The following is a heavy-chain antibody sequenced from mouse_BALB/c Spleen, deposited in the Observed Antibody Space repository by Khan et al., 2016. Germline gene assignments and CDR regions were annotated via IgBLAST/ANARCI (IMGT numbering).Heavy chain of an antibody. Sequence: QIQLVQSGPELKKPGETVKISCKASGYTFTNYGMNWVKQAPGKGLKWMGWINTYTGEPTYADDFKGRFAFSLETSASTAYLQINNLKNEDMATYFCARKYGNYDAMDYWGQGTSVTVSS. CDR3: ARKYGNYDAMDY. CDR1: GYTFTNYG. V-gene: IGHV9-1*02. CDR2: INTYTGEP. J-gene: IGHJ4*01. D-gene: IGHD2-10*02.